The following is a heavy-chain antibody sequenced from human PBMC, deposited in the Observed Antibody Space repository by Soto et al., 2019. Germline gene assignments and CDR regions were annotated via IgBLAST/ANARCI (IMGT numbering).Heavy chain of an antibody. D-gene: IGHD3-16*01. CDR2: ISPYTGNT. Sequence: QVQLVQSGDEVKKPGASVKVSCKASGYIFVNYGLAWVRQAPGQGLEWMGWISPYTGNTHSATKVQGRLTMTTDTSTSTAYMDLGSLTSGDTAVYYCVMVNNYVTPTPQHVWAQGTTVTVSS. CDR3: VMVNNYVTPTPQHV. V-gene: IGHV1-18*01. J-gene: IGHJ6*02. CDR1: GYIFVNYG.